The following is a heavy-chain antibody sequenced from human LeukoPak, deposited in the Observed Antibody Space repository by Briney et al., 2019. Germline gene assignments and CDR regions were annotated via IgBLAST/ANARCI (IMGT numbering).Heavy chain of an antibody. CDR1: GFTFSSYG. J-gene: IGHJ4*02. V-gene: IGHV3-33*01. CDR3: ARGGDSSGYYSFDY. Sequence: GGSLRLSCAASGFTFSSYGMHWVRQAPGKGLEWVAVIWYDGSNKYYADSVKGRFTISRDNSKNTLYLQMNSLRAEDTAVYHCARGGDSSGYYSFDYWGQGTLVTVSS. D-gene: IGHD3-22*01. CDR2: IWYDGSNK.